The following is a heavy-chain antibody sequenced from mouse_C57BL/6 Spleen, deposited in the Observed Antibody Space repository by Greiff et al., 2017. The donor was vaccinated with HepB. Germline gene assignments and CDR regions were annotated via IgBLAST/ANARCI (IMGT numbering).Heavy chain of an antibody. D-gene: IGHD2-4*01. Sequence: SGPELVKPGASVKISCKASGYSFTGYYMHWVKQSHGNILDWIGYIYPYNGVSSYNQKFKGKATLTVDKSSSTAYMELRSLTSEDSAVYYCARWRDYEGKGDYFDYWGQGTTLTVSS. CDR1: GYSFTGYY. CDR3: ARWRDYEGKGDYFDY. V-gene: IGHV1-31*01. J-gene: IGHJ2*01. CDR2: IYPYNGVS.